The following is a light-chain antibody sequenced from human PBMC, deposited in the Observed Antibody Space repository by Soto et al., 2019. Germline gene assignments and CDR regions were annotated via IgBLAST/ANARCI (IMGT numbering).Light chain of an antibody. V-gene: IGKV3-15*01. CDR2: GAS. Sequence: EIVMTQSPATLSVSPGERATLSCRASQRVSRNLVWYQQKPGQAPRLLLYGASTRATGIQPRFSGSGSGTEFSLTISSLESEDFAVYYCQNYKDWPAYTCGQVTKLEIK. J-gene: IGKJ2*01. CDR1: QRVSRN. CDR3: QNYKDWPAYT.